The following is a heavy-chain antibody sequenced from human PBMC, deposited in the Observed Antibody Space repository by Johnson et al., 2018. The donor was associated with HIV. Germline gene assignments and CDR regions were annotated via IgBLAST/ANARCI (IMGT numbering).Heavy chain of an antibody. CDR1: GFTFSSYG. CDR2: IWYDGSNK. CDR3: ASISLGAFDI. V-gene: IGHV3-33*01. J-gene: IGHJ3*02. Sequence: QVQLVESGGGVVQPGRSLRLSCAASGFTFSSYGMHWVRQAPGKGLEWVAVIWYDGSNKYYADYVKGRFTISRDNSKNTLYLQMGRLRAEDMAVYFCASISLGAFDIWGQGTLVTVSS.